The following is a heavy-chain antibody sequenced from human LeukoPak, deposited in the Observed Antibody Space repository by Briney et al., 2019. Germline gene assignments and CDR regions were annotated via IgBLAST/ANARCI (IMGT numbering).Heavy chain of an antibody. CDR3: VREFWYRFDN. CDR1: GFIFSNYY. Sequence: GGSLRLSCAASGFIFSNYYMSWIRQAPGKGLEFVSYISSDGTANYYADSVKGRFTISGDNAQNSVYLEMTNLRAEDTAVYYCVREFWYRFDNWGQGTVVTVSS. J-gene: IGHJ4*02. V-gene: IGHV3-11*04. CDR2: ISSDGTAN. D-gene: IGHD6-13*01.